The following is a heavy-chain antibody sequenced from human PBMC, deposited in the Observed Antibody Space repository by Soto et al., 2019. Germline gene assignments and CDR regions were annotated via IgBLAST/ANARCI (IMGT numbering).Heavy chain of an antibody. J-gene: IGHJ3*02. V-gene: IGHV3-64D*06. D-gene: IGHD3-3*01. CDR3: VKDPSYYDFWSGLAFDI. CDR2: ISSNGGST. Sequence: VGSLRLSCSDSEFNFSSYAMHWVRQAAGKGLEYVSAISSNGGSTYYADSVKGRFTISRDNSKNTLYLQMSSLRAEDTAVYYCVKDPSYYDFWSGLAFDIWGQGTMVTV. CDR1: EFNFSSYA.